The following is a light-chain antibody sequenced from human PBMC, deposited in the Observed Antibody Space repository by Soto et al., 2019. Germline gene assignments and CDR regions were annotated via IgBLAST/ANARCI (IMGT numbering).Light chain of an antibody. CDR1: QSISSN. V-gene: IGKV3D-15*01. CDR2: GAS. CDR3: QQYNIWPPIT. Sequence: EIVMTQSPATLSVSPGERATLSCRASQSISSNLAWYQQKPGQAPRLLIYGASTRATGIPARFSGSGSGTEFTLTISSLQSEDFAVYYCQQYNIWPPITFGQGILLEIK. J-gene: IGKJ5*01.